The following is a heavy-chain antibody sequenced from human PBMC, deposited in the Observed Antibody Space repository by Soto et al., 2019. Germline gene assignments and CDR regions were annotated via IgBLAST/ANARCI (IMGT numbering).Heavy chain of an antibody. V-gene: IGHV3-23*01. CDR2: ISGSGFKK. Sequence: GSLRLSCAASGFIFENFGMSWVRQAPGKGLEWISSISGSGFKKYYADAVKGRFTISRDNSKSTVYLELNNLSAEDTAVYHCAKNQGVELVPLATVDWFDPWGQGSVVTVSS. CDR1: GFIFENFG. CDR3: AKNQGVELVPLATVDWFDP. D-gene: IGHD1-26*01. J-gene: IGHJ5*02.